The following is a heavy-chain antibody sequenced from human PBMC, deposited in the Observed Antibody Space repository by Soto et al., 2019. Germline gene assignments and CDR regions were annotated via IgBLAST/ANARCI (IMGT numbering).Heavy chain of an antibody. V-gene: IGHV1-8*01. Sequence: ASVKVSCKASGYTFTSYDINWVRQATGQGLEWMGWMNPNSGNTGYAQKFQGRVTMTRNTSISTAYMELSSLRSEDTAVYYCARGHSSGYYVDFDYWGQGTLVTVSS. CDR1: GYTFTSYD. J-gene: IGHJ4*02. CDR3: ARGHSSGYYVDFDY. CDR2: MNPNSGNT. D-gene: IGHD3-22*01.